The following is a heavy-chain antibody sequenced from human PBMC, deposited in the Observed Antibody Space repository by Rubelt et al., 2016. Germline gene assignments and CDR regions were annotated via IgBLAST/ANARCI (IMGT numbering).Heavy chain of an antibody. CDR1: GGSISSSSYY. CDR2: IYYSGST. J-gene: IGHJ2*01. D-gene: IGHD4-23*01. V-gene: IGHV4-39*01. Sequence: QLQLQESGPGLVKPSETLSLTCTVSGGSISSSSYYWGWIRQPPGKGLEWIGSIYYSGSTYYNPSLKSRVTISVDTSKNQFSLKLSSVTAADTAVYYCARRVTVVTGYFDLWGRGTLVTVSS. CDR3: ARRVTVVTGYFDL.